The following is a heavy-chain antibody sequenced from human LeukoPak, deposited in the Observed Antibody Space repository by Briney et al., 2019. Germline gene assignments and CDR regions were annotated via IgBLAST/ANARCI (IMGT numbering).Heavy chain of an antibody. D-gene: IGHD5-12*01. CDR1: GYTFTGYY. CDR2: INPNSGGT. Sequence: GASVKVSCKASGYTFTGYYMHWVRQAPGQGLEWMGWINPNSGGTNYAQKFQGRVTMTRDTSISTAYMELSRLRSDDTAVYYCAREGVGLYGSGYDKDYYYYYMDVWGKGTTVTVSS. CDR3: AREGVGLYGSGYDKDYYYYYMDV. J-gene: IGHJ6*03. V-gene: IGHV1-2*02.